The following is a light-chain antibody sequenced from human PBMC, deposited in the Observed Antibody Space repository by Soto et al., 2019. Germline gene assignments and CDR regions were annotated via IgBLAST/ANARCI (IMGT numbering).Light chain of an antibody. Sequence: QSVLTQSPSASASLGASVKLTCTLSSGHSSYAIAWHQQQPENGPRYLMKLNSDGSHSNGDGIPDRFSGSSSAAERYLTISTLQSEDEAEYYCQTWGSGIYWVFGGGTKLTVL. J-gene: IGLJ3*02. CDR1: SGHSSYA. CDR2: LNSDGSH. V-gene: IGLV4-69*01. CDR3: QTWGSGIYWV.